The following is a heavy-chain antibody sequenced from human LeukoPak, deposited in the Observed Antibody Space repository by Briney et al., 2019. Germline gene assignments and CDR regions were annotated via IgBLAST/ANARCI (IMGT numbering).Heavy chain of an antibody. V-gene: IGHV3-9*01. CDR3: VKVHCSGGSCYQGWFDS. CDR1: RSTFSSHS. D-gene: IGHD2-15*01. CDR2: ISWNSGSR. Sequence: GGSLRLSCAASRSTFSSHSMNWVRQAPGEGLEWVSGISWNSGSRGYADSVKGRFTISRDNAKNSLYLQMNSLRAEDTALYYCVKVHCSGGSCYQGWFDSWGQGTLVTVSS. J-gene: IGHJ5*01.